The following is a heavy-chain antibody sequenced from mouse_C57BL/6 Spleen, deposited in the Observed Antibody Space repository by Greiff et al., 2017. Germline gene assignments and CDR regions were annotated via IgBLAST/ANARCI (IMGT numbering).Heavy chain of an antibody. V-gene: IGHV5-9-1*02. Sequence: EVMLVESGEGLVKPGGSLKLSCAASGFTFSSYAMSCVRQTPEKRLEWVAYISSGGDYIYYADTVKGRFTISRDNARNTLYLQMSSLKSEDTAMYYCTRDGDYYGSSYGYFDVWGTGTTVTVSS. CDR3: TRDGDYYGSSYGYFDV. CDR1: GFTFSSYA. J-gene: IGHJ1*03. CDR2: ISSGGDYI. D-gene: IGHD1-1*01.